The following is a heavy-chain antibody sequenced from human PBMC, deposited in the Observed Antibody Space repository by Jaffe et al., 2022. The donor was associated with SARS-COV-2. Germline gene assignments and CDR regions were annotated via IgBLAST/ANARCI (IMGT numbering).Heavy chain of an antibody. CDR2: MSPNRNYT. V-gene: IGHV1-8*01. D-gene: IGHD3-22*01. J-gene: IGHJ4*02. CDR3: ARGLYDSSASYY. Sequence: QVQLVQSGAEVKKPGASVKVSCKASGYTFTSYDINWVRQAAGQGLEWMGWMSPNRNYTAYAQRFQGRVTMTWDTSISTAYMELSGLISEDTAVYYCARGLYDSSASYYWGQGSLVTVST. CDR1: GYTFTSYD.